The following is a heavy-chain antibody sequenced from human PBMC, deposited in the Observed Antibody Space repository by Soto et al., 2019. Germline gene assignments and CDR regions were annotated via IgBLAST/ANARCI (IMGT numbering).Heavy chain of an antibody. D-gene: IGHD3-10*01. CDR2: INPNSGGT. J-gene: IGHJ4*02. CDR3: ARGLLQAYYYGSGSYYRRGYFDY. V-gene: IGHV1-2*04. CDR1: GYTFTGYY. Sequence: ASVKASCKASGYTFTGYYMHWVRQAPGQGLEWMGWINPNSGGTNYAQKFQGWVTMTRDTSISTAYMELSRLRSDDTAVYYCARGLLQAYYYGSGSYYRRGYFDYWGQGTLVTV.